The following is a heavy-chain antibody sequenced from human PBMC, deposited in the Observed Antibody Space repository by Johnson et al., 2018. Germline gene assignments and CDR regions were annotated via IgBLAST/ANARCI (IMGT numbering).Heavy chain of an antibody. V-gene: IGHV1-69*01. CDR2: IIPIFGTA. CDR1: GGTFSSYA. CDR3: ASHDRSSRYYYDYGMDV. Sequence: QVQLVQSGAEVKKPGSSVKVSCKASGGTFSSYAISWVRQAPGQGLEWMGGIIPIFGTANYAQKFQGRVTITADAATSPAYLELSSLRSGDTAGYYCASHDRSSRYYYDYGMDVWGQGTTVTVAS. J-gene: IGHJ6*02. D-gene: IGHD6-6*01.